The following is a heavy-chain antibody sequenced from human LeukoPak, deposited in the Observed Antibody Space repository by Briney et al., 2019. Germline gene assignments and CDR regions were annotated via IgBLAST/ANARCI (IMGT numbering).Heavy chain of an antibody. Sequence: PETLSLTCTVSGGSISSYYWSWIRQPPGKGLEWIGYIYYSGSTNYNPSLKSRVTISVDTSKNQFSLKLSSVTAADTAVYYCARDFPPARWGQGTLVTVSS. V-gene: IGHV4-59*01. CDR3: ARDFPPAR. CDR2: IYYSGST. J-gene: IGHJ4*02. D-gene: IGHD2-15*01. CDR1: GGSISSYY.